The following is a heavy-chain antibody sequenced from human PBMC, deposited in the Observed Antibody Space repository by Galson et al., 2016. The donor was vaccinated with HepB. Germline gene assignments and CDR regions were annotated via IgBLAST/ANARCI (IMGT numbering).Heavy chain of an antibody. CDR3: ARGRGYNYGPPPYFDY. J-gene: IGHJ4*02. V-gene: IGHV4-34*01. CDR2: IHHSGST. D-gene: IGHD5-18*01. CDR1: GGSISDYY. Sequence: LSLTCAVHGGSISDYYWSWIRQSPDKGLEWIGEIHHSGSTKYDPSLKSRVPISVDASKNQLSLNLTSVTAADTAVYYCARGRGYNYGPPPYFDYWGQGTLVTVSS.